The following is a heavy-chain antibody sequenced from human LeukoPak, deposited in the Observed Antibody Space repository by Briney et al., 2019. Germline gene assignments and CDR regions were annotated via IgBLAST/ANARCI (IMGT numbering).Heavy chain of an antibody. J-gene: IGHJ5*02. V-gene: IGHV4-59*01. CDR2: IYYSGNT. D-gene: IGHD4-17*01. Sequence: PSETLSLTWTVSGGSLSIYYWIWIRQPPGKGLEWIGYIYYSGNTNYNPSLKSRVTISVDTSKNQFSLKLNSVTAADTAVYYCAREYGDYANLFDPGGQGTLVTVSS. CDR1: GGSLSIYY. CDR3: AREYGDYANLFDP.